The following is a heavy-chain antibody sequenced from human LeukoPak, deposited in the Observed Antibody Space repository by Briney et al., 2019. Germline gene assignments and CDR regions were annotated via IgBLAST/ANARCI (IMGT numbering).Heavy chain of an antibody. D-gene: IGHD6-19*01. V-gene: IGHV5-51*01. CDR2: IYPGDSDT. Sequence: HGESLKISCKGSGYSFTSYWIGWGRQMPGKGLEWMGIIYPGDSDTRYSPSFQCQLTISAYKYNSTSYLQWRTLKASDTAMYYCARGSSGWYLFDYWGQGTLVTVSS. CDR3: ARGSSGWYLFDY. J-gene: IGHJ4*02. CDR1: GYSFTSYW.